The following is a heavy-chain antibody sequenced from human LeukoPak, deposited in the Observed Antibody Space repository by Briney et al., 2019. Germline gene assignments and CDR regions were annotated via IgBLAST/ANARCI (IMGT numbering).Heavy chain of an antibody. CDR1: GFTFSSYE. CDR2: ISSSGTTI. V-gene: IGHV3-48*03. D-gene: IGHD6-19*01. Sequence: GGSLRLSCAASGFTFSSYEMNWVRQAPGKGLEWVSYISSSGTTIYYADSVKGRFTISRDNAKNSLYLQMNSRRAEDTALYYCVRESWGWDYWGQGTLVTVSS. CDR3: VRESWGWDY. J-gene: IGHJ4*02.